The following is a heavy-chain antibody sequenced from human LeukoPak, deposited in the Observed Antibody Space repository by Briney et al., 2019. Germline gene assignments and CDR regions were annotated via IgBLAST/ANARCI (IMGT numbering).Heavy chain of an antibody. CDR1: GFTFSNYG. CDR2: MWYDGSNK. D-gene: IGHD3-22*01. CDR3: AKGYYDSSAQGWYFQH. J-gene: IGHJ1*01. V-gene: IGHV3-33*06. Sequence: PGGSLRLSCAASGFTFSNYGMHWVRQAPGKGLEWVAGMWYDGSNKDYADSVKGRFTISRDNSKNTLYLQMNSLRAEDTAVYYCAKGYYDSSAQGWYFQHWGQGTLVTVSS.